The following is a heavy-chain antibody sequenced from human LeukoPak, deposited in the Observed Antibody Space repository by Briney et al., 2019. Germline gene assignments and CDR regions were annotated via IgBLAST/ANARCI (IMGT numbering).Heavy chain of an antibody. J-gene: IGHJ6*02. CDR3: ARDHGSGSYTYYYYGMDV. Sequence: AGSLTLSCAASAFTFCSYAMHWLRQAPGKELEWVAVISYDGSNKYYADSVKVRFTISRDNSKNPLYLQMNSLRAEDTAVYYCARDHGSGSYTYYYYGMDVWGQGTTVTVSS. D-gene: IGHD3-10*01. CDR2: ISYDGSNK. CDR1: AFTFCSYA. V-gene: IGHV3-30-3*01.